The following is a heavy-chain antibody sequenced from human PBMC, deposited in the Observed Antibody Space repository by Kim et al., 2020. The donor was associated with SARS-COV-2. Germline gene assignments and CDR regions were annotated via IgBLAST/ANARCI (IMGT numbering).Heavy chain of an antibody. D-gene: IGHD3-16*02. V-gene: IGHV4-34*01. CDR1: GGSFSGYY. CDR3: ARFLESTTYYDYIWGSYRDAFDI. Sequence: SETLSLTCAVYGGSFSGYYWSWIRQPPGKGLEWIGEINHSGSTNYNPSLKSRVTISVDTSKNQFSLKLSSVTAADTAVYYCARFLESTTYYDYIWGSYRDAFDIWGQGTMVTVSS. CDR2: INHSGST. J-gene: IGHJ3*02.